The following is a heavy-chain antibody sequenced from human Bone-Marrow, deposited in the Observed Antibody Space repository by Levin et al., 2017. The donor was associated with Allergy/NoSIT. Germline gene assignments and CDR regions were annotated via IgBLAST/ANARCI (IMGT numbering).Heavy chain of an antibody. J-gene: IGHJ4*02. CDR2: SSAYNGKT. V-gene: IGHV1-18*01. D-gene: IGHD3-22*01. CDR1: GYTFTSYV. Sequence: ASVKVSCEASGYTFTSYVISWVRQAPGQGPEWLGWSSAYNGKTKYAQNFQGRVTMTTDRSTSTAYMELRSLISDDTAVYYCARENYDSSGYYLHFDSWGKGTLVTVSS. CDR3: ARENYDSSGYYLHFDS.